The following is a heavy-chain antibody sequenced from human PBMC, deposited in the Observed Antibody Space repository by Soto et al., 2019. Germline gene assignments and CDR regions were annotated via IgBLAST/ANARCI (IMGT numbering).Heavy chain of an antibody. V-gene: IGHV1-18*01. CDR2: ISAYNGNT. Sequence: ASVKVSWKASGYTFTSYGISWVRQAPGQGLEWMGWISAYNGNTNYAQKLQGRVTMTTDTSTSTAYMELRSLRSDDTAVYYCARDHPIVVVPAATFPIWGQGTMVTVSS. CDR1: GYTFTSYG. CDR3: ARDHPIVVVPAATFPI. D-gene: IGHD2-2*01. J-gene: IGHJ3*02.